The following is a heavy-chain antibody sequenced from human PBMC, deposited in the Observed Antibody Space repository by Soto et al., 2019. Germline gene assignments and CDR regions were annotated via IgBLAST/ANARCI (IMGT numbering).Heavy chain of an antibody. J-gene: IGHJ2*01. CDR3: AKAGAMIGNWYFDL. CDR2: ISWDGGST. Sequence: PGGSLRLSCAASGFTFDDYAMHWVRQAPGKGLEWVSLISWDGGSTYYADSVKGRFTISRDNSKNSLYLQMNSLRAEDTALYYCAKAGAMIGNWYFDLWGRGTLVTVSS. CDR1: GFTFDDYA. D-gene: IGHD3-22*01. V-gene: IGHV3-43D*04.